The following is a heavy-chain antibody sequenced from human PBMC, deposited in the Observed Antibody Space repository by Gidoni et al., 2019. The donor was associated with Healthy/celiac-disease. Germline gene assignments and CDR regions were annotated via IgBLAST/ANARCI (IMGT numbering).Heavy chain of an antibody. CDR3: ARGRGLQYYGSGPLAEYFQH. V-gene: IGHV3-21*01. D-gene: IGHD3-10*01. CDR1: GFTFSSYS. Sequence: EVQLVESGGGLVKPGGSLRLSCAASGFTFSSYSMNWVRQAPGKGLEWVSSSSSSSSYIYYADSVKGRFTISRDNAKNSLYLQMNSLRAEDTAVYYCARGRGLQYYGSGPLAEYFQHWGQGTLVTVSS. CDR2: SSSSSSYI. J-gene: IGHJ1*01.